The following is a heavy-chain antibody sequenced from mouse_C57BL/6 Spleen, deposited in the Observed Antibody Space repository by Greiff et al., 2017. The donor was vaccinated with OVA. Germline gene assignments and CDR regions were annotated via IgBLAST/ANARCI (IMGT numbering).Heavy chain of an antibody. CDR3: SVRGSSPFAY. D-gene: IGHD1-1*01. CDR1: GFTFSDYG. Sequence: EVKLVESGGGLVKPGGSLKLSCAASGFTFSDYGMHWVRQAPEKGLEWVAYISSGSSTIYYADTVKGRFTISRDNAKNTLFLQMTSLRSEDTAMYYCSVRGSSPFAYWGQGTLVTVSA. CDR2: ISSGSSTI. V-gene: IGHV5-17*01. J-gene: IGHJ3*01.